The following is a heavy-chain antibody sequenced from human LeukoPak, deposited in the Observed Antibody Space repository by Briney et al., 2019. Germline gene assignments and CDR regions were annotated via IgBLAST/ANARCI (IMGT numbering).Heavy chain of an antibody. V-gene: IGHV3-48*03. D-gene: IGHD4-17*01. CDR3: AKLGSDYGDLDFDY. J-gene: IGHJ4*02. CDR1: GFTFSSYE. CDR2: ISSSSSTI. Sequence: GGALRLSCAASGFTFSSYEMNWVRQAPGTGLEWVSYISSSSSTIYYADSVKGRFTISRDNAKNSLYLQMNSLRAEDTAAYYCAKLGSDYGDLDFDYWGQGTLVTVSS.